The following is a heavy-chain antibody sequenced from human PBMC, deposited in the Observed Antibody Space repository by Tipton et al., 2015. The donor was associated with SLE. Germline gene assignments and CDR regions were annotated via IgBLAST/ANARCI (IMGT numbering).Heavy chain of an antibody. CDR2: ISAYNGDT. Sequence: QSGAEVKKPGASVKVSCKASDYTFTSYAISWVRQAPGRGLEWMGWISAYNGDTNYAQKLQGRVTMTTDTSTSTAYMELRSLRSDDTAVYYCASQDGYNPEFDYWGQGTLVTVSS. V-gene: IGHV1-18*01. J-gene: IGHJ4*02. D-gene: IGHD5-24*01. CDR1: DYTFTSYA. CDR3: ASQDGYNPEFDY.